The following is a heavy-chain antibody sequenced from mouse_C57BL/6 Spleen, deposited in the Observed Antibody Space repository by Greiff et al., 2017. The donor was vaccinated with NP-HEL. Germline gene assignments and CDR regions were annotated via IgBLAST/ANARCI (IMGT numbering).Heavy chain of an antibody. D-gene: IGHD1-1*01. V-gene: IGHV1-66*01. CDR2: IYPGSGNT. J-gene: IGHJ2*01. Sequence: QVQLQQSGPELVKPGASVKISCKASGYSFTSYYIHWVKQRPGQGLEWIGWIYPGSGNTKYTEKFKGKATLTADTSSSTAYMQLSSLTSEDSAVYYCALSLLLRSYYFDYWGQGTTLTVSS. CDR1: GYSFTSYY. CDR3: ALSLLLRSYYFDY.